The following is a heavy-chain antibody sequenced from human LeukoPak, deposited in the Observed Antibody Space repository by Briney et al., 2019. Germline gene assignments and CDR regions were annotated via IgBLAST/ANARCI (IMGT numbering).Heavy chain of an antibody. CDR1: GYTFTRYG. Sequence: ASVKVSCKASGYTFTRYGITWVRQAPGQGLEWKGWISTYDGDTYYAQKFQGRVTMTRDTSTSTAYMELRGLRSDDTALYYCARDVLNRCIGGICPIDDWGQGTLVTVSS. V-gene: IGHV1-18*04. J-gene: IGHJ4*02. D-gene: IGHD2-15*01. CDR2: ISTYDGDT. CDR3: ARDVLNRCIGGICPIDD.